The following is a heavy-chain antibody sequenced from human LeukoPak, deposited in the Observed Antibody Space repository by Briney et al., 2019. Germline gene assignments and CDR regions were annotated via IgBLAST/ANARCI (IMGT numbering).Heavy chain of an antibody. CDR2: IYYSGST. J-gene: IGHJ6*03. Sequence: NPSETLSLTCTVSGGSISSYYWSWIRQPPGKGLEWIGYIYYSGSTNYNPSLKSRVTISVDTSKNQFSLKLSSVTAADTAVYYCARTDIVVVVAATYYYYMDVWGKGTTVTVSS. CDR1: GGSISSYY. V-gene: IGHV4-59*01. D-gene: IGHD2-15*01. CDR3: ARTDIVVVVAATYYYYMDV.